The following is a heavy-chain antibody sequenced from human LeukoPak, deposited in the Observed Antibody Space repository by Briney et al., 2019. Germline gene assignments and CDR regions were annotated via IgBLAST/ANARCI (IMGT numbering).Heavy chain of an antibody. CDR2: INSDGSST. J-gene: IGHJ3*02. Sequence: QPGGSLRLSCAASGFTFSPYWMHWVRQAPGKGLVWVSRINSDGSSTSYADSVKGRFTISRDNAKNTLYLQMSSLRAEDTAVYYCARVSTWARTTKGVFDIWGQGTLVTVSS. D-gene: IGHD1-7*01. V-gene: IGHV3-74*01. CDR1: GFTFSPYW. CDR3: ARVSTWARTTKGVFDI.